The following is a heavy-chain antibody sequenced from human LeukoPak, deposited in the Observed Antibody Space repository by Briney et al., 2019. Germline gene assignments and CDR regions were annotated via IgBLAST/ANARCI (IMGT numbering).Heavy chain of an antibody. Sequence: GGSLRLSCAASGFTFSSYAMQWVRQAPGKGLEWVAVMSYDGRREYYGDCVRGRFNISRDHYENMLYAKMNSLREEDTAVYYCVRDRRDGNNLAYHFDFWGQGTLVTVSS. CDR3: VRDRRDGNNLAYHFDF. V-gene: IGHV3-30*04. CDR2: MSYDGRRE. J-gene: IGHJ4*02. D-gene: IGHD5-24*01. CDR1: GFTFSSYA.